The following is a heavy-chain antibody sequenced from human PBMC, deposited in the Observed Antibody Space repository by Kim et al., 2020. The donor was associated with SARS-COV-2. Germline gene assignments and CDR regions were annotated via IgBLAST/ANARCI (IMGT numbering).Heavy chain of an antibody. V-gene: IGHV4-39*07. CDR2: IYYSGST. CDR1: GGSTSSSSYY. D-gene: IGHD1-1*01. Sequence: SETLSLTCTVSGGSTSSSSYYWGWIRQPPGKGLEWIGSIYYSGSTYYNPSLKSRVTISVDTSKNQFSLKLSSVTAADTAVYYCARIKLERRSMDVWGQGTTVTVSS. CDR3: ARIKLERRSMDV. J-gene: IGHJ6*02.